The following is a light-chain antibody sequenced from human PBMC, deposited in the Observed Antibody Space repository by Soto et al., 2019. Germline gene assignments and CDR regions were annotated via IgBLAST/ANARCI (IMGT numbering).Light chain of an antibody. CDR2: EVS. CDR3: NSYTSKSTGV. J-gene: IGLJ1*01. V-gene: IGLV2-14*01. Sequence: QSVLTQPASVSGSPGQSITISCTGTSSDVGGYNYVSWYQQHPDKAPKLIIYEVSNRPSGVSNRFSGSKSGNTASLTISGLQAEDEADYSCNSYTSKSTGVFGTGTKLTVL. CDR1: SSDVGGYNY.